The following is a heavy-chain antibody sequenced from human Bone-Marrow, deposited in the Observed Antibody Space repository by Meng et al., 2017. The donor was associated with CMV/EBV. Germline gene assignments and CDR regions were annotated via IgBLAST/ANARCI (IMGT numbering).Heavy chain of an antibody. D-gene: IGHD3-3*01. Sequence: GESLKISCAASGFIFNTYGMHWVRQVPGKGLEWVSFIRWDGSDKFYGESLKGRFTVSRDNSKNTMYLQMTGLRAEDTAVYFCAKALSNYDFWSGSASWGQGTVVNVSS. V-gene: IGHV3-30*02. CDR3: AKALSNYDFWSGSAS. CDR2: IRWDGSDK. CDR1: GFIFNTYG. J-gene: IGHJ5*02.